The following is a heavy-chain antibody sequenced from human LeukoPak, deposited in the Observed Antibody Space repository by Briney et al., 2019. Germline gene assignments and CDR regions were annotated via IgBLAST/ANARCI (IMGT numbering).Heavy chain of an antibody. J-gene: IGHJ4*02. Sequence: PSETLSLTCAVSGVSFNDYYWSWVRQTPGKGLEWIGEINHSGYTNDSPSLKGRVTLSIDTSRKQFSLNLRSVTVADTGIYYCTRMTTGHDYWGQGTLVTVSS. V-gene: IGHV4-34*01. CDR2: INHSGYT. CDR1: GVSFNDYY. D-gene: IGHD4-17*01. CDR3: TRMTTGHDY.